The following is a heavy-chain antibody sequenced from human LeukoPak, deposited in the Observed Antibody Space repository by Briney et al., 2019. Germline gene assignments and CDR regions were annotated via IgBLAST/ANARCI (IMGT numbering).Heavy chain of an antibody. Sequence: SVKVSCKASGYTFTSYGISWVRQAPGQGLEWMGGIIPIFGTANYAQKFQGRVTITADESTSTAYMELSSLRSEDTAVYYCARGLVGAYSEGFDYWGQGTLVTVSS. CDR2: IIPIFGTA. CDR3: ARGLVGAYSEGFDY. CDR1: GYTFTSYG. D-gene: IGHD1-26*01. V-gene: IGHV1-69*13. J-gene: IGHJ4*02.